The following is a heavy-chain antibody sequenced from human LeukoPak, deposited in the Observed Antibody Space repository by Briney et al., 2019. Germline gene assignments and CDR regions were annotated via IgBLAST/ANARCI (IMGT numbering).Heavy chain of an antibody. V-gene: IGHV1-24*01. D-gene: IGHD6-19*01. CDR2: FDPEDGET. J-gene: IGHJ4*02. CDR3: ATARSGWYFDY. Sequence: WMGGFDPEDGETIYAQKFQGRVTMTEDASTDTAYMELSSLRSEDTAVYYCATARSGWYFDYWGQGTLVTVSS.